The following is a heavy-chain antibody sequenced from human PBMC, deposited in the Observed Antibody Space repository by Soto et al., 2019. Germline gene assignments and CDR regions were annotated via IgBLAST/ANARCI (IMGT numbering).Heavy chain of an antibody. J-gene: IGHJ4*01. Sequence: EVQLLESGGGLVQPGGSLRLSCAASGFTFSTYAMNWVRQAPGKVLEWVSTMSGSGGSTYYEDSGKGRFNISRDNSKNTLYRQVNTLRTEEPAVYYCAKEVRNGWNYFDYRGHGTLVTVSS. V-gene: IGHV3-23*01. CDR1: GFTFSTYA. CDR3: AKEVRNGWNYFDY. CDR2: MSGSGGST. D-gene: IGHD6-19*01.